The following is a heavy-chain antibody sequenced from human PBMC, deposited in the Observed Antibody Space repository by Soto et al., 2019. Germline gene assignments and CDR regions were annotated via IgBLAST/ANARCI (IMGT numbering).Heavy chain of an antibody. Sequence: SETLSLTCAVYGGSFSGYYWSWIRQPPGKGLEWIGEINHSGSTNYNPSLKSRVTISVDTSKNQFSLKLSSVTAADTAVYYCARGRSGSYYRYYYYYGMDVWGQGTTVTVS. CDR2: INHSGST. CDR3: ARGRSGSYYRYYYYYGMDV. CDR1: GGSFSGYY. D-gene: IGHD3-10*01. J-gene: IGHJ6*02. V-gene: IGHV4-34*01.